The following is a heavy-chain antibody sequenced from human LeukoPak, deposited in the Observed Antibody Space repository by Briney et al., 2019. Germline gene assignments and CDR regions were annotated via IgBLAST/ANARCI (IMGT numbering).Heavy chain of an antibody. CDR1: GFTFSSSW. Sequence: GGSLRLSCAASGFTFSSSWMTWVRQAPGKGLEWVANIKPDGNAKNYVDYVKGRFTISRDNAKNSLYPQLNSLRADDTAVYYCARDRAYNTFDYWGRGTLVAVSS. CDR3: ARDRAYNTFDY. D-gene: IGHD1-14*01. V-gene: IGHV3-7*01. J-gene: IGHJ4*02. CDR2: IKPDGNAK.